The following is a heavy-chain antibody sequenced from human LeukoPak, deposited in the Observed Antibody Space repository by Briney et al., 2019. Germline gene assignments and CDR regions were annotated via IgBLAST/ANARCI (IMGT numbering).Heavy chain of an antibody. CDR2: IRSSSSII. CDR1: GFTFTSYS. Sequence: GGSLRRSCAASGFTFTSYSMNWVRQAPGKGLEWVSYIRSSSSIISYADSVKGRFTISSDNAKNSLYLQMNSLRDEDTAVYYCARDDNWVFDSWGQGTLVTVSS. J-gene: IGHJ4*02. V-gene: IGHV3-48*02. CDR3: ARDDNWVFDS. D-gene: IGHD3-16*01.